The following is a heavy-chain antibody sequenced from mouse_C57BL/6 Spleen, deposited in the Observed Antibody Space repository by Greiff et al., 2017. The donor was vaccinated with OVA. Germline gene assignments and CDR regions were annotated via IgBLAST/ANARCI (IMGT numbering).Heavy chain of an antibody. Sequence: VQLQQSGAELAKPGASVKLSCKASGYTFTSYWMHWVKQRPGQGLEWIGYINPSSGYTKYNQKFKDKATLTADKSSSTAYMQLSSLTYEDSAVYYCARGDVLLRSYFDYWGQGTTLTVSS. CDR2: INPSSGYT. D-gene: IGHD1-1*01. V-gene: IGHV1-7*01. CDR3: ARGDVLLRSYFDY. CDR1: GYTFTSYW. J-gene: IGHJ2*01.